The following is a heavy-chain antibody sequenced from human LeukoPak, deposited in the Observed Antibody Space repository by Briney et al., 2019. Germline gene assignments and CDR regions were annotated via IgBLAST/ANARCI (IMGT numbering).Heavy chain of an antibody. CDR3: ARVAYSSSREGYYFDY. V-gene: IGHV3-23*01. CDR1: GFTFSSYA. D-gene: IGHD6-13*01. J-gene: IGHJ4*02. CDR2: ISGSGGST. Sequence: GGSLRLSCAASGFTFSSYAMSWVRQAPGKGLEWVSAISGSGGSTYYADSVKGRFTISRDNSKNTLYLQMNSLRAEDTAVYYCARVAYSSSREGYYFDYWGQGTLVTVSS.